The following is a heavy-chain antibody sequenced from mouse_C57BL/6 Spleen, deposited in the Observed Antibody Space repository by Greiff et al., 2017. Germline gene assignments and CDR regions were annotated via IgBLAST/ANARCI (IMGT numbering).Heavy chain of an antibody. CDR3: ARSGGSSYGGFDY. CDR1: GYTFTSYG. D-gene: IGHD1-1*01. J-gene: IGHJ2*01. V-gene: IGHV1-81*01. Sequence: VQLQQSGAELARPGASVKLSCKASGYTFTSYGISWVKQRTGQGLEWIGEIYPRSGNTYYNEKFKGKATLAEDKSSSTAYMELRSLTSEDSAVYFCARSGGSSYGGFDYWGQGTTLTVSS. CDR2: IYPRSGNT.